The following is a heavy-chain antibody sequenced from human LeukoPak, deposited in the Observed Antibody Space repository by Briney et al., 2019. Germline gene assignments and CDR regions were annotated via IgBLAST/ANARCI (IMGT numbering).Heavy chain of an antibody. J-gene: IGHJ4*02. CDR2: IRSKTNSYAT. D-gene: IGHD3-22*01. V-gene: IGHV3-73*01. Sequence: GSLRLSCAASGFTFSGSAMHWVRQASGKGLEWVGRIRSKTNSYATAYAASVKGRFTISRDDSKNTAYLQMNSLKTEDTAVYYCTRYYYDGSGYYYLFDYWGQGTLVTVSS. CDR1: GFTFSGSA. CDR3: TRYYYDGSGYYYLFDY.